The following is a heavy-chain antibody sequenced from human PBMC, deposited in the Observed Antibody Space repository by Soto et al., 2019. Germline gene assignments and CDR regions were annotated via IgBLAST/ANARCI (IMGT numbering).Heavy chain of an antibody. V-gene: IGHV1-8*01. CDR3: ARYTHIVVVPAAIVGDGMDV. CDR1: GYTFTSYD. Sequence: GASVKVSCKASGYTFTSYDINWVRQVTGQGLEWMGWMNPNSGNTGYAQKFQGRVTMTRNTSISTAYMELSSLRSEDTAVYYCARYTHIVVVPAAIVGDGMDVWGQGTTVTVSS. CDR2: MNPNSGNT. D-gene: IGHD2-2*01. J-gene: IGHJ6*02.